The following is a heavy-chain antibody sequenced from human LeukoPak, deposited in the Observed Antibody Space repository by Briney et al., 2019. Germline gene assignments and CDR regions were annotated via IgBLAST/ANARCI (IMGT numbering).Heavy chain of an antibody. CDR3: ARDGGFGELSYYFDY. D-gene: IGHD3-10*01. V-gene: IGHV1-69*04. CDR1: GGTFSSYA. Sequence: ASVKVSCKASGGTFSSYAVNWVRQAPGQGLEWMGRIIPILGIANYAQKFQGRVTITADKSTSTAYMELSSLRSEDTAVYYCARDGGFGELSYYFDYWGQGTLVTVSS. CDR2: IIPILGIA. J-gene: IGHJ4*02.